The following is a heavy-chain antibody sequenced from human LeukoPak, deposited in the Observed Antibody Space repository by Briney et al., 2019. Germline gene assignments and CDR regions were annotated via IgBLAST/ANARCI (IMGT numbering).Heavy chain of an antibody. CDR2: IYPRDGST. CDR3: ARGVSGDPGDY. D-gene: IGHD7-27*01. J-gene: IGHJ4*02. Sequence: ASVKVSCKASGYSFTSNYIHWVRQAPGQGLEWMGMIYPRDGSTSYAQKFQGRVTVTRDTSTSTVHMELSGLRSEDTAVYYCARGVSGDPGDYWGQGTLVTVSS. V-gene: IGHV1-46*01. CDR1: GYSFTSNY.